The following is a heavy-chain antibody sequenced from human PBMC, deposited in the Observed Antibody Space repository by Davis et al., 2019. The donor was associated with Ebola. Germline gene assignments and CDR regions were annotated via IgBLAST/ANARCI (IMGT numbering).Heavy chain of an antibody. Sequence: GESLKISCAASGFTFSSYSMNWVRQAPGKGLEWVSSISSSSSYIYYADSVKGRFTISRDNAKNSLYLQMNSLRAEDTAVYYCAREGVGAIFYYYYMDVWGKGTTVTVSS. CDR2: ISSSSSYI. D-gene: IGHD1-26*01. CDR3: AREGVGAIFYYYYMDV. CDR1: GFTFSSYS. V-gene: IGHV3-21*01. J-gene: IGHJ6*03.